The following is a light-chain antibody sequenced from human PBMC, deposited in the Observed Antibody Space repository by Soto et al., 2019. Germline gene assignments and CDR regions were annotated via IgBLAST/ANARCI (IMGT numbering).Light chain of an antibody. Sequence: EIVLTQSPGTLSLSPGERAALSCRASQSISSSFLAWYQHKPGQAPSLLIYGTSSRATGIPDRFSGSGSGTDFTLTISRLEPEDFAVYYCQQYGSSTWTFGQGTKVDIK. V-gene: IGKV3-20*01. CDR2: GTS. CDR3: QQYGSSTWT. CDR1: QSISSSF. J-gene: IGKJ1*01.